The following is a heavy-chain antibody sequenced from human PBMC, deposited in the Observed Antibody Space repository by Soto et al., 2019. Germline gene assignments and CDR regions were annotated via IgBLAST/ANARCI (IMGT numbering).Heavy chain of an antibody. CDR3: AQRVCSSTSCYRNYYYYMDV. CDR2: IIPILGIA. J-gene: IGHJ6*03. CDR1: GGGFGSNT. Sequence: GTSVKASWKEPGGGFGSNTRSWVRHEHGKGLEWMGRIIPILGIANYAQKFQGRVTITADKSTSTAYMELSSLRSEDTAVYYCAQRVCSSTSCYRNYYYYMDVWGKGTTVTVSS. V-gene: IGHV1-69*02. D-gene: IGHD2-2*01.